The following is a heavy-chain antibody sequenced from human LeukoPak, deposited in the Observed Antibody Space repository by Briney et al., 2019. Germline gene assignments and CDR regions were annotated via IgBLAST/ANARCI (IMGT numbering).Heavy chain of an antibody. D-gene: IGHD5-12*01. J-gene: IGHJ4*02. CDR1: GYSISSGYY. CDR3: ARENRVVATIW. Sequence: SETLSLTCTVSGYSISSGYYWGWIRQPPGKGLEWIGSIYHSGSTYYNPSLKSRVTISVDTSKNQFSLKLGSVTAADTAVYYCARENRVVATIWWGQGTLVTVSS. CDR2: IYHSGST. V-gene: IGHV4-38-2*02.